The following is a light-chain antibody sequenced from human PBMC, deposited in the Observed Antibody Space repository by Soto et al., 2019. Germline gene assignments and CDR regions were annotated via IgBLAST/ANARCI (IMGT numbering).Light chain of an antibody. CDR2: EVS. Sequence: QSVLTQPPSASGSPGQSVTISCTGTSSDVGGYNYVSWYQQHPGKAPKLMIYEVSQRPSGVPDRFSGSKSGSTASLTISGLQAEDEADYYCSSYTSSSTYVFGTGTKVTVL. CDR3: SSYTSSSTYV. CDR1: SSDVGGYNY. V-gene: IGLV2-8*01. J-gene: IGLJ1*01.